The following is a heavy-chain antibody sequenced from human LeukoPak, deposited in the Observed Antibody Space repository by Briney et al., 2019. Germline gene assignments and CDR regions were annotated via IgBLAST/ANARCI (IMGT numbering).Heavy chain of an antibody. J-gene: IGHJ6*02. CDR1: GGSISSGGYY. Sequence: SETLSLTCTVSGGSISSGGYYWSWIRQHPGKGLEWIGYIYYSGSTYYNPSLKSRVTISVDTSKNQFSLKLSSVTAADTAVYYCARVRITIFGVVISYYYGMDVWGQGTTVTVSS. CDR3: ARVRITIFGVVISYYYGMDV. D-gene: IGHD3-3*01. V-gene: IGHV4-31*03. CDR2: IYYSGST.